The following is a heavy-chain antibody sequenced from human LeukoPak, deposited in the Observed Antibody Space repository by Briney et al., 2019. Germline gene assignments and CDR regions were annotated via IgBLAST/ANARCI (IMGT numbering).Heavy chain of an antibody. J-gene: IGHJ4*02. D-gene: IGHD2-15*01. CDR1: GFTFSSYS. CDR3: ARDGPLGYCSGGSCYGGDY. V-gene: IGHV3-48*04. CDR2: ISSSSSTI. Sequence: GGSLRLSCAASGFTFSSYSMNWVRQAPGKGLEWVSYISSSSSTIYYADSVKGRFTISRDNAKNSLYLQMNSLRAEDTAVYYCARDGPLGYCSGGSCYGGDYWGQGILVTVSS.